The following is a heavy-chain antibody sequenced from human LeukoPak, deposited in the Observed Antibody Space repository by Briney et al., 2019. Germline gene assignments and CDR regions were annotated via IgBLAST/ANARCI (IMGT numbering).Heavy chain of an antibody. V-gene: IGHV1-8*01. Sequence: ASVKVSCRASGNTFTSYDINWVRQATGQGLEWMGWMNPNSGNTGYAQKFQGRVTMTRNTSISTAYMELSSLRSEDTAVYYCARGRPRRGYYPFLNYWGQGTLVTVSS. CDR1: GNTFTSYD. CDR2: MNPNSGNT. D-gene: IGHD3-3*01. CDR3: ARGRPRRGYYPFLNY. J-gene: IGHJ4*02.